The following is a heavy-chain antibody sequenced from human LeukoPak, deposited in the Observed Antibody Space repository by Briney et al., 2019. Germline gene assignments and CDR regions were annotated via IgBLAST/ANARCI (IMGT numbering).Heavy chain of an antibody. J-gene: IGHJ5*02. D-gene: IGHD2-15*01. CDR2: ISGSADYT. CDR1: GFTFSSYA. V-gene: IGHV3-23*01. CDR3: AKGYCSGGSCFSRSNWFDP. Sequence: PGGSLRLSCAASGFTFSSYAMTWVRQAPGKGLDWVSAISGSADYTYYADSVKGRFTISRDNSKNTLYLQMNGLRVEDTAIYYCAKGYCSGGSCFSRSNWFDPWGQGTLVTVSS.